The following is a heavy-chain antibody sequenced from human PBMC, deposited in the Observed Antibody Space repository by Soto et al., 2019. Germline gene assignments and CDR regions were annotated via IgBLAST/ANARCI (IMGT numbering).Heavy chain of an antibody. V-gene: IGHV3-30-3*01. D-gene: IGHD2-21*02. J-gene: IGHJ4*02. CDR3: ARRLTPSVTAMGY. CDR2: ISGDGINK. Sequence: QVQLVESGGGVVQPGRSLRLSCSASGFTFSDYAINWVRQAPGKGLEWVASISGDGINKYIADSVKGRFIISRDNSKNTVHLQMSSLGPEDTAVYYCARRLTPSVTAMGYWGQGTLVTVSS. CDR1: GFTFSDYA.